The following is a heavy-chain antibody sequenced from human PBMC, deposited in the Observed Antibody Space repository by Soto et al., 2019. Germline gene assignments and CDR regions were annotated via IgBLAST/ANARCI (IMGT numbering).Heavy chain of an antibody. CDR2: IKSKALGGTT. D-gene: IGHD3-22*01. Sequence: PGGSLRLSCAGSVFAFSNAWINWVRQAPGKGLEWVGRIKSKALGGTTDFAAPVRGRFAITRDDSRNMAYMQMNSLNTEDTAVYYCTTDSYSPMIEVRFDYWGHGTLVTVSS. CDR3: TTDSYSPMIEVRFDY. CDR1: VFAFSNAW. V-gene: IGHV3-15*07. J-gene: IGHJ4*01.